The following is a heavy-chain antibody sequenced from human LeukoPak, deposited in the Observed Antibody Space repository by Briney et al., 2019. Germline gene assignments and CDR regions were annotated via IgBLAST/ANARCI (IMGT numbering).Heavy chain of an antibody. CDR1: GFTFSGSG. Sequence: GGSLRLSCAASGFTFSGSGMHWVRQAPGKGLEWVTFIRYDGSNKYYADSVKGRFTISRDNFKNTLYLQMNGLRAEDTAVYYCAKGTVAGTPFFDYWGQGTLVTVSS. CDR2: IRYDGSNK. D-gene: IGHD6-19*01. V-gene: IGHV3-30*02. J-gene: IGHJ4*02. CDR3: AKGTVAGTPFFDY.